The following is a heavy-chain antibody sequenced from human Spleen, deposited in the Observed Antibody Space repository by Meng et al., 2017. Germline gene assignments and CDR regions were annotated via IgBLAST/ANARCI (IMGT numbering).Heavy chain of an antibody. V-gene: IGHV3-43D*03. CDR2: ITWNGGNT. J-gene: IGHJ3*01. Sequence: GESLKISCAASGFAFDDYAMHWVRQAPGKGLEWVSLITWNGGNTFYADSVRGRFTISRDNSKNSLYLQMNSLRAEDTALYYCAKDLDSSGYYYFLAWGQGTMVTVSS. CDR3: AKDLDSSGYYYFLA. D-gene: IGHD3-22*01. CDR1: GFAFDDYA.